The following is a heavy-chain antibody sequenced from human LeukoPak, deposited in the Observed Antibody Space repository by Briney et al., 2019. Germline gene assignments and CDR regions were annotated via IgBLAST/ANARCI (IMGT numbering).Heavy chain of an antibody. D-gene: IGHD1-26*01. CDR3: ARALVGATAY. CDR1: GFTVSSNY. J-gene: IGHJ4*02. CDR2: IYSGGST. Sequence: GGSLILSCAASGFTVSSNYMSWVRQAPGKGLEWVSVIYSGGSTYYADSVKGRFTISRDNSKNTLYLQMNSLRAEDTAVYYCARALVGATAYWGQGTLVTVSS. V-gene: IGHV3-66*01.